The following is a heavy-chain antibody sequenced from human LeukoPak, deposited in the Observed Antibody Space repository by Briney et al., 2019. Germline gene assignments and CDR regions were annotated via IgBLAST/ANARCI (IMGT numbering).Heavy chain of an antibody. CDR2: ISWNSGSI. Sequence: PGGSLRLSCAASGFAFDDYAMHWVRQAPGKGLEWVSGISWNSGSIVYGDSVKGRFTISRDNSKNTLYLQMNSLRAEDTAVYYCARDIDYYDSSGPSDYWGQGTLVSVSS. V-gene: IGHV3-9*01. J-gene: IGHJ4*02. D-gene: IGHD3-22*01. CDR3: ARDIDYYDSSGPSDY. CDR1: GFAFDDYA.